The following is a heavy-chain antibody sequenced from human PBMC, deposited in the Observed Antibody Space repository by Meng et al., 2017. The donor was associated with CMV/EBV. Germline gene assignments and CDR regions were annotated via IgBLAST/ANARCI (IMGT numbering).Heavy chain of an antibody. CDR3: ARGQGDFWSGYSVYYYYGMDV. V-gene: IGHV4-34*01. Sequence: QTPSLTRAVYGGSFSGYYWSWIRQPPGKGLEWIGEINHSGSTNYNPSLKSRVTISVDTSKNQFSLKLSSVTAADTAVYYCARGQGDFWSGYSVYYYYGMDVWGQGTTVTVSS. CDR1: GGSFSGYY. J-gene: IGHJ6*02. D-gene: IGHD3-3*01. CDR2: INHSGST.